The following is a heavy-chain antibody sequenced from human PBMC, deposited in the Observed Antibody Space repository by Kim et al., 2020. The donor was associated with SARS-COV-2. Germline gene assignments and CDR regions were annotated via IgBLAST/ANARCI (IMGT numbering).Heavy chain of an antibody. V-gene: IGHV4-39*01. J-gene: IGHJ2*01. CDR1: GGAISSSDYY. CDR2: IYDSGST. CDR3: ARHLRNWYFDL. Sequence: SETLSLTCSVSGGAISSSDYYWGWIRQPPGKGLEWIVTIYDSGSTYYNPALKGRVTISVDTSKKQFALRLSSVTAGDAAVYYCARHLRNWYFDLWGRGTLVTVSS.